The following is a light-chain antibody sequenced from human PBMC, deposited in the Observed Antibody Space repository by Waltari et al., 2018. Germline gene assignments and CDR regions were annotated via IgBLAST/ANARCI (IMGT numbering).Light chain of an antibody. V-gene: IGKV1-39*01. CDR3: QQSSTIPLV. Sequence: DIQMTQSPSSLSASVGDTVTITCRASQSISTSLNWYQQKSVKAPYLLIYGASRLQNGVPSRFGGSGSGTDFTLTISNLQPEDFATYYCQQSSTIPLVFGGGTNLEI. CDR2: GAS. CDR1: QSISTS. J-gene: IGKJ4*01.